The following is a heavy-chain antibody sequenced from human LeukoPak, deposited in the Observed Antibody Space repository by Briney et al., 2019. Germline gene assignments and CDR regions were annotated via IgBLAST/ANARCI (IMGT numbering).Heavy chain of an antibody. J-gene: IGHJ4*02. CDR1: GYSFTNYW. CDR3: ARHGVAGDYYFDY. V-gene: IGHV5-51*01. D-gene: IGHD6-19*01. Sequence: GESLKISCKGSGYSFTNYWIGWVRQMPGKGLAWMGIIYPGHSDTRYSPSFQGQVTISADKSISTAYLQWSSLKASDTAMYYCARHGVAGDYYFDYWGQGTLVTVSS. CDR2: IYPGHSDT.